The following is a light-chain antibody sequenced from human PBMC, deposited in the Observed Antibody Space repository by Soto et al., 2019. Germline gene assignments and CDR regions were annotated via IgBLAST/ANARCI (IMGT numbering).Light chain of an antibody. CDR1: QSLLHVTGETF. J-gene: IGKJ5*01. CDR3: MQSTQLPPT. Sequence: DVVMTQTPLSLSVASGQPASIPCKSGQSLLHVTGETFLFWYLQTQGQPPQLLIYGVSTRVSGVPDRFSGSGSGTDFTLEISRVETDDVAIYYCMQSTQLPPTFGQGTRLEI. V-gene: IGKV2D-29*01. CDR2: GVS.